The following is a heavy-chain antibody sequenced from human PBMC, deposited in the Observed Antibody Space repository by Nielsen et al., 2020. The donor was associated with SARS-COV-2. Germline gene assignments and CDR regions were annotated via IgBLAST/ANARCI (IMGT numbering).Heavy chain of an antibody. CDR3: ARGRYCSGGSCYSSYYYYGMDV. D-gene: IGHD2-15*01. Sequence: WIRQPPGKGLVWVSRINTDGSSTNYADSVKGRFTISRDNAKNTLYLQMNSLRAEDTAVYYCARGRYCSGGSCYSSYYYYGMDVWGQGTTVTVSS. V-gene: IGHV3-74*01. CDR2: INTDGSST. J-gene: IGHJ6*02.